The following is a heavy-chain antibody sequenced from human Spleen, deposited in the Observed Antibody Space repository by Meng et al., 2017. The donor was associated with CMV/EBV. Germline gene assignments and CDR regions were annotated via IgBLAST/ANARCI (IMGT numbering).Heavy chain of an antibody. D-gene: IGHD3-22*01. CDR2: INHSGST. V-gene: IGHV4-34*01. Sequence: EELQQWGGVLLKPSETLHLTGAVYRGSFSGYYWSWIRQPPGKGLEWIGEINHSGSTNYNPSLKSRVTISVDTSKNQFSLKLSSVTAADTAVYYCARDRDYYDSSGYYSGYFQHWGQGTLVTVSS. CDR1: RGSFSGYY. CDR3: ARDRDYYDSSGYYSGYFQH. J-gene: IGHJ1*01.